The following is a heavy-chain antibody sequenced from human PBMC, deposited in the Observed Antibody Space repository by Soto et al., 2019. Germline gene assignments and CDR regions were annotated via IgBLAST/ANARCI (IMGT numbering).Heavy chain of an antibody. D-gene: IGHD3-3*01. V-gene: IGHV4-34*01. Sequence: QVQLQQWGAGLLKPSETLSLTCAVYGGSFSGYYWSWIRQPPGKGLEWIGEINHSGSTNYNPSLKSRVTISVDTSKNQFSLKVSSVTAADTAVYYCARGPQYYDFWSGYYTAYYYYYYMDVWGKGTTVTVSS. CDR3: ARGPQYYDFWSGYYTAYYYYYYMDV. J-gene: IGHJ6*03. CDR2: INHSGST. CDR1: GGSFSGYY.